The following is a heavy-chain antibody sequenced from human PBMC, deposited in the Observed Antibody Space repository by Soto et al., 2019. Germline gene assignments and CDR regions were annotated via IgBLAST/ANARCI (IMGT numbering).Heavy chain of an antibody. J-gene: IGHJ6*03. V-gene: IGHV3-23*01. CDR2: ISGSGCST. CDR1: GFTFSSYA. Sequence: GGSLRLSCAASGFTFSSYAMSWVRQAPGKGLEWVSAISGSGCSTYYADSVKGRFTNSRYNSKDTLYLQMNSLRAEDMAVYYCAKGVYCSSTSCYSDYYYYYMDVWGKGTTVTVSS. D-gene: IGHD2-2*01. CDR3: AKGVYCSSTSCYSDYYYYYMDV.